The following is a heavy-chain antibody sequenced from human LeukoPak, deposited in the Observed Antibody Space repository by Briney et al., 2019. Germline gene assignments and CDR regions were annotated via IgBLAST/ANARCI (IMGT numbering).Heavy chain of an antibody. D-gene: IGHD4/OR15-4a*01. Sequence: SETLSLTCTVSGGSISSYYWSWIRQPPGKGLEWIGSIYDSESTYYNPSLKSRVTISVDTSKNQFSLKLSSVTAADTAVYYCARVPVLKGAFDIWGQGTMVTVSS. V-gene: IGHV4-59*12. J-gene: IGHJ3*02. CDR1: GGSISSYY. CDR2: IYDSEST. CDR3: ARVPVLKGAFDI.